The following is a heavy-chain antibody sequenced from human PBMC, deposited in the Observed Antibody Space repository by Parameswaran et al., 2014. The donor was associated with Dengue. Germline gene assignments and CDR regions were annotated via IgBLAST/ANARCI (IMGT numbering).Heavy chain of an antibody. CDR3: ARATATTGGGKYGMDV. J-gene: IGHJ6*02. Sequence: WIRQPPGKGLEWVAVISYDGSNKYYAGSVKGRFTISRDNSKNTLYLQMNSLRSEDTAVYYCARATATTGGGKYGMDVWGQGTTVTVSS. V-gene: IGHV3-30*04. D-gene: IGHD1-1*01. CDR2: ISYDGSNK.